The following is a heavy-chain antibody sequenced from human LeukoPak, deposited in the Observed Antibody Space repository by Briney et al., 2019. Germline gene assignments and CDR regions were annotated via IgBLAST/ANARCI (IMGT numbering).Heavy chain of an antibody. CDR3: ARSLIVVVITQSFDH. CDR1: GFTFSSYE. CDR2: ISSSGSTI. V-gene: IGHV3-48*03. J-gene: IGHJ4*02. Sequence: PGGSLRLSCAASGFTFSSYEMNWVRQAPGKGLEWVSYISSSGSTIYYADSVKGRFTISRDNTKNSLYLQMNSLRAEDTAVYYCARSLIVVVITQSFDHWGQGTLVTVSS. D-gene: IGHD3-22*01.